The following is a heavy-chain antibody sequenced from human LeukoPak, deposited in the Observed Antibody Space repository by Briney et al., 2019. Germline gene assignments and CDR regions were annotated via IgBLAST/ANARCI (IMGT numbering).Heavy chain of an antibody. CDR2: IRSKANSYAT. CDR3: TSPAVLEWLLRGYYYYMDV. Sequence: GGSLRLSCAASGFTFSGSAMHWVRQASGKGLEWVGRIRSKANSYATAYAASVKGRFTISRDDSMNTAYLQMNSLKTEDTAVYYCTSPAVLEWLLRGYYYYMDVWGKGTTVTVSS. D-gene: IGHD3-3*01. J-gene: IGHJ6*03. V-gene: IGHV3-73*01. CDR1: GFTFSGSA.